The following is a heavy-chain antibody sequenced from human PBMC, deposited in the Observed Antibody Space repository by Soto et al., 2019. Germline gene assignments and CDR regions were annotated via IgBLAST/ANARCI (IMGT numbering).Heavy chain of an antibody. CDR2: ISFSGSST. D-gene: IGHD4-17*01. Sequence: EVQLLESGGGLVQPGGSLRLSCAASGFTFSNYAMNWVRQAPGQGLEWVSTISFSGSSTYYADSVKGRFTISRDNSKNTVDLQMSSLRAEDTAVYYSVKSPYADYALGTWGQGTLLTVSS. CDR1: GFTFSNYA. J-gene: IGHJ4*02. V-gene: IGHV3-23*01. CDR3: VKSPYADYALGT.